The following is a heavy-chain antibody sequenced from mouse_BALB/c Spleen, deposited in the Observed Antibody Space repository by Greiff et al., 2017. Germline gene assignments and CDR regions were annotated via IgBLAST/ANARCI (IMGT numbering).Heavy chain of an antibody. J-gene: IGHJ4*01. D-gene: IGHD2-4*01. Sequence: QVHVKQSGPGLVAPSQSLSITCTVSGFSLTSYGVHWVRQPPGKGLEWLGVIWAGGSTNYNSALMSRLSISKDNSKSQVFLKMNSLQTDDTAMYYCATSMITAAYYAMDYWGQGTSVTVSS. CDR3: ATSMITAAYYAMDY. CDR2: IWAGGST. V-gene: IGHV2-9*02. CDR1: GFSLTSYG.